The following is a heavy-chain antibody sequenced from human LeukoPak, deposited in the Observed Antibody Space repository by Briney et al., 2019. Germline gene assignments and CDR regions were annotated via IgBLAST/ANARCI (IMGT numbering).Heavy chain of an antibody. CDR3: ARESTANWFDP. V-gene: IGHV4-39*07. J-gene: IGHJ5*02. CDR2: IYYGGST. CDR1: GGSISSSSYY. D-gene: IGHD1-14*01. Sequence: PSETLSLTCTVSGGSISSSSYYWGWIRQPPGKGLEWIGSIYYGGSTYYNPSLKSRVTISVDTSKNQFSLKLSSVTAADTAVYYCARESTANWFDPWGQGTLVTVSS.